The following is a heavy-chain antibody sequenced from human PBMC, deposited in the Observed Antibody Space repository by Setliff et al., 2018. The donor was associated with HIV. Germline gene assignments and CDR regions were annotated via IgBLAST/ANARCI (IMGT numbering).Heavy chain of an antibody. J-gene: IGHJ4*02. D-gene: IGHD6-19*01. CDR3: ARDVAVASFFNY. Sequence: GGSLRLSCAASGFSLSNYGMHWVRQAPGKGLEWVAFIRYDGNDKSYTDSVKGRFTISRDNSKNTLYLQLNSLRAEDTAVFYCARDVAVASFFNYWGQGTLVTVSS. V-gene: IGHV3-30*02. CDR1: GFSLSNYG. CDR2: IRYDGNDK.